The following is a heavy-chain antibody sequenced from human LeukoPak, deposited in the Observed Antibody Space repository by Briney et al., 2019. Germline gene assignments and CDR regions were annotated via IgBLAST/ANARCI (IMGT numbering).Heavy chain of an antibody. D-gene: IGHD3-10*01. CDR1: GGTFSSYA. J-gene: IGHJ4*02. CDR3: AGALGLGPGGYFDY. Sequence: ASVKVSCKASGGTFSSYAISWVRQAPGQGLEWMGGIIPIFGTANYAQKFQGRVTITADESTSTAYMELSSLRSEDTAVYYCAGALGLGPGGYFDYWGQGTLVTVSS. CDR2: IIPIFGTA. V-gene: IGHV1-69*13.